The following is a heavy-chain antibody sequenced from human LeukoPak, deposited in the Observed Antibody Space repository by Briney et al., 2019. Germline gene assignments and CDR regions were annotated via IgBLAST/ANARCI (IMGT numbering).Heavy chain of an antibody. CDR1: GGTFSSYA. V-gene: IGHV1-69*05. J-gene: IGHJ5*02. Sequence: SVKVSCKASGGTFSSYAISWVRQAPGQGLEWMGRIIPIFGTANYAQKFQGRVTITTDESTSTAYMELSSLRSEDTAVYYCARGAVGPTNCFDPWGQGTLVTVSS. D-gene: IGHD1-26*01. CDR3: ARGAVGPTNCFDP. CDR2: IIPIFGTA.